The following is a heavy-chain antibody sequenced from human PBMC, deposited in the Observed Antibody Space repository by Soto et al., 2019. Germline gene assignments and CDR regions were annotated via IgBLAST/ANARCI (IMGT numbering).Heavy chain of an antibody. D-gene: IGHD1-7*01. Sequence: GESLKISCKASGYSFPTYYIAWVRQLPGKGLEYMGITYPDNSETRYNPSFQGQVTMSVDKSISTAYLQWSSLKASDTAMYFCARHQRNTIGGTVSIRRLDPWGQGTLVTVSS. V-gene: IGHV5-51*01. CDR1: GYSFPTYY. CDR3: ARHQRNTIGGTVSIRRLDP. J-gene: IGHJ5*02. CDR2: TYPDNSET.